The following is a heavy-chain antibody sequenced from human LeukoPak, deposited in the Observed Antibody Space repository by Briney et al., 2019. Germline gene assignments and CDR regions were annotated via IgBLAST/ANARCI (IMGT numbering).Heavy chain of an antibody. Sequence: GRSLRLSCAASGFTFSSYAMHWVRQAPGKGLEWVAVISYDGSNKYYADSVKGRFTISRDNSKNTLYLQMNSLRAEDTAVYYCARQRPRNEPYYYYYDMDVWGQGTTVTVSS. CDR2: ISYDGSNK. CDR3: ARQRPRNEPYYYYYDMDV. J-gene: IGHJ6*02. V-gene: IGHV3-30*04. CDR1: GFTFSSYA.